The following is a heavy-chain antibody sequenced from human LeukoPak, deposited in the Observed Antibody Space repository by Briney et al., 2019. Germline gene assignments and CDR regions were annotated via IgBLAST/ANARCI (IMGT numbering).Heavy chain of an antibody. CDR2: IYYSGST. D-gene: IGHD6-13*01. V-gene: IGHV4-59*08. Sequence: SETLSLTCTVSGVSISSYYWSWIRQPPGKGLEWIGYIYYSGSTNYSPSLKSRVTISLDTSKNQFSLKLSSVTAADTAVYYCARHDGSSWYYAFDVWGQGTMVTVSS. CDR1: GVSISSYY. J-gene: IGHJ3*01. CDR3: ARHDGSSWYYAFDV.